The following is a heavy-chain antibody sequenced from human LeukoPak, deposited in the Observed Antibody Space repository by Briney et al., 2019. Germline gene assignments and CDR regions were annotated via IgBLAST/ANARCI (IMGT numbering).Heavy chain of an antibody. J-gene: IGHJ4*02. CDR3: ARDRYPYYYDSSGTPGFDY. D-gene: IGHD3-22*01. Sequence: GGSLRLSCAASGFTFSSYSMNWVRQAPGKGLEWASYISSSSSTIYYADSVKGRFTISRDNAKNSLYLQMNSLRDEDTAVYYCARDRYPYYYDSSGTPGFDYWGQGTLVTVSS. CDR2: ISSSSSTI. CDR1: GFTFSSYS. V-gene: IGHV3-48*02.